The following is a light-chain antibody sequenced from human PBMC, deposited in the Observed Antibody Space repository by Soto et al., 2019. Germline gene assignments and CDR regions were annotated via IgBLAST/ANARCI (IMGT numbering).Light chain of an antibody. J-gene: IGKJ1*01. Sequence: MTQSPSSLSASVEDRVIITCRASQSVSDRVVWYQQKSGQAPSLLIYAASTRAAGVPARFSGSGSGTEFTLTISSLQSEDFAVYFCQQYADWPKTFGQGTKVDIK. V-gene: IGKV3-15*01. CDR3: QQYADWPKT. CDR1: QSVSDR. CDR2: AAS.